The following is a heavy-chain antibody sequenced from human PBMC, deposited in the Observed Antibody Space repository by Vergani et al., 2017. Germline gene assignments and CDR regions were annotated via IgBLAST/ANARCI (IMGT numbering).Heavy chain of an antibody. V-gene: IGHV4-38-2*01. CDR3: ARHRGSGSFFPSSYFYGKDV. J-gene: IGHJ6*02. D-gene: IGHD3-10*01. CDR1: DFSIMTNPH. Sequence: QVQLQESGPGLVKPSETLTLTCDVSDFSIMTNPHWGWFRQSPGKGLEWIGCIHHSGDSHYNSSLQSRVSISIVSSRKFSLSLTSVTAADTAIYYCARHRGSGSFFPSSYFYGKDVWGHGTTVTVYS. CDR2: IHHSGDS.